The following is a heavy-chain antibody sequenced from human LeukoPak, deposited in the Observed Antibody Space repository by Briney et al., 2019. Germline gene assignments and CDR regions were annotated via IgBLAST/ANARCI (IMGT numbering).Heavy chain of an antibody. CDR1: GFTFDDYG. CDR2: INWNGGST. J-gene: IGHJ4*02. V-gene: IGHV3-20*04. D-gene: IGHD2-15*01. CDR3: AIGIGRFDY. Sequence: GGSLRLSCAASGFTFDDYGMGWARPAPGKGLEWGTAINWNGGSTGYAASVKGRFTTSRDNAKNALYLQRNSLRAEDTALYFCAIGIGRFDYWGQGTLGSVSS.